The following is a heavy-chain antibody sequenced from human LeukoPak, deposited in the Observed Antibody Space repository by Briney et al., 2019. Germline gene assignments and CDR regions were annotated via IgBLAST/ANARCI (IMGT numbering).Heavy chain of an antibody. J-gene: IGHJ4*02. V-gene: IGHV3-53*05. D-gene: IGHD5-12*01. CDR3: ARSLGSKLATIGY. CDR2: FYSGGST. CDR1: GCTVSSNY. Sequence: QPGGPLRLSWAAAGCTVSSNYRSGVRQPPGRGVEWGSVFYSGGSTYYAGSVKGRFIISRDNSKNTMYLQMNSPRAEDTAVYYCARSLGSKLATIGYWGQGPLVTVSS.